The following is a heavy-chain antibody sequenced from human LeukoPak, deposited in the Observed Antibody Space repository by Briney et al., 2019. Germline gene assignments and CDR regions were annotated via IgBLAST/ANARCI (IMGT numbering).Heavy chain of an antibody. J-gene: IGHJ5*02. CDR3: ARGGKLVHYWFDP. V-gene: IGHV4-61*08. CDR1: GDSISSGGYY. Sequence: SETLSLTCTVSGDSISSGGYYWSWIRQHPGKGLEWIGYIYYSGSTNYNPSLKSRVTISVDTSKNQFSLKLSSVTAADTAVYYCARGGKLVHYWFDPWGQGTLVTVSS. CDR2: IYYSGST. D-gene: IGHD6-13*01.